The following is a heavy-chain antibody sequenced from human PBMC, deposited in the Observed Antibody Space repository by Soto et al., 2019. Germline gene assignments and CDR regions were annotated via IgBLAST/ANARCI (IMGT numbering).Heavy chain of an antibody. V-gene: IGHV3-30*18. D-gene: IGHD3-3*01. Sequence: PGGSLRLSCAASGFTFSSYGMHWVRQAPGKGLEWVAVISYDGSNKYYADSVKGRFTISRGNSKNTLYLQMNSLRAEDTAVYYCAKDNKGILEWLLTHYYGMDVWGQGTTVTVSS. CDR3: AKDNKGILEWLLTHYYGMDV. J-gene: IGHJ6*02. CDR1: GFTFSSYG. CDR2: ISYDGSNK.